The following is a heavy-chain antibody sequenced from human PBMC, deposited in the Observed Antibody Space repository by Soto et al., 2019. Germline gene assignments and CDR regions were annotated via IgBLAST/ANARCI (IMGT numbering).Heavy chain of an antibody. Sequence: PSETLYLTCTVSGGSISSYYWSWIRQPPGKGLEWIGYIYYSGSTSYNPSLKRRVTFSADSSRGQFSLRLNSVTAADTAVYYCARTVLGPDLLADSFVDYYYYMDVWGQGTTVTVSS. CDR3: ARTVLGPDLLADSFVDYYYYMDV. D-gene: IGHD3-9*01. CDR2: IYYSGST. V-gene: IGHV4-59*08. CDR1: GGSISSYY. J-gene: IGHJ6*03.